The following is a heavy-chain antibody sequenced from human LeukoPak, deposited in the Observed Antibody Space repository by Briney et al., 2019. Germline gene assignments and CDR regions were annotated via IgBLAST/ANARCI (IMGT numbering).Heavy chain of an antibody. CDR1: GYSISSGYY. J-gene: IGHJ4*02. CDR3: ARAGRQAFDY. Sequence: SETLSLTCTVSGYSISSGYYWGWIRQPPGKGLEWIGSFYHSGSTYYNPSLKSRVTISVDTSKNQFSLKLSSVTAADTAVYYCARAGRQAFDYWGQGTLVTVSS. V-gene: IGHV4-38-2*02. CDR2: FYHSGST.